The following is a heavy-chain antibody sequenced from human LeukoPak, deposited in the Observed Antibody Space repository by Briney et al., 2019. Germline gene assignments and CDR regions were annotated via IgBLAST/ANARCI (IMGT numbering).Heavy chain of an antibody. CDR1: GGSISSGSYY. Sequence: SQTLSPTCTVSGGSISSGSYYWSWIRQPAGKGLEWIGRIYTSGSTNYNPSLQSRVTMSIDTSKNQFSLMLSSVTAADTAVYYCASPRGEGYNYDAFDIWGQGTMVTVSS. CDR3: ASPRGEGYNYDAFDI. V-gene: IGHV4-61*02. J-gene: IGHJ3*02. CDR2: IYTSGST. D-gene: IGHD5-24*01.